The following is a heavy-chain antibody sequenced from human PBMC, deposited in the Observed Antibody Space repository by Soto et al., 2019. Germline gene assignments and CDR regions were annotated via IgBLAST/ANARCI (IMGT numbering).Heavy chain of an antibody. J-gene: IGHJ6*02. CDR3: AHTIWTIYDYHGMDV. D-gene: IGHD1-1*01. Sequence: QITLKESGPTLVKPTQTLTLTCTFSGFSLSTSGVGVGWIRQPPGKALEWLALIYWADDKRYSPSLKSRLTLTKDTSRNPVVLTMTTMSPVDTATYHCAHTIWTIYDYHGMDVWGQGSTVTFSS. CDR1: GFSLSTSGVG. CDR2: IYWADDK. V-gene: IGHV2-5*02.